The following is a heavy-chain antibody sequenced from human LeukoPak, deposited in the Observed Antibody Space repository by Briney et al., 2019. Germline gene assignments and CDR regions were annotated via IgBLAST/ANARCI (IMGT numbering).Heavy chain of an antibody. Sequence: SETLSLTCTVSGGXISTYYCSWIRQPAGKGQEWIGRIYSSGSTNYNPSLKSRVTMSVDTSKNQFSLKLSSVTAADTAVYYCARGTPIVVAGMFDFWGQGTLVTASS. CDR2: IYSSGST. CDR1: GGXISTYY. V-gene: IGHV4-4*07. J-gene: IGHJ4*02. CDR3: ARGTPIVVAGMFDF. D-gene: IGHD6-19*01.